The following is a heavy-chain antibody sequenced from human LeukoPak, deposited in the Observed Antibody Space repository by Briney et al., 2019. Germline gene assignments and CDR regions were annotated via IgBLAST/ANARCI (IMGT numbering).Heavy chain of an antibody. D-gene: IGHD3-10*01. CDR3: ARYGSGTSYITNYFDY. V-gene: IGHV3-48*02. Sequence: GGSLRLSCAASGFTFSSYAMSWVRQAPGKGLEWVSYISSDSRTIYYADSVKGRFTISRDNAKNSLYPQMKSLRDEDTAVYYCARYGSGTSYITNYFDYWGQGTLVTVSS. J-gene: IGHJ4*02. CDR2: ISSDSRTI. CDR1: GFTFSSYA.